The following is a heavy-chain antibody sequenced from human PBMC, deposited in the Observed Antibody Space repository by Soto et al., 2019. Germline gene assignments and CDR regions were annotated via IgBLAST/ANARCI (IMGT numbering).Heavy chain of an antibody. V-gene: IGHV4-4*02. CDR1: GGSISSSNW. Sequence: QVQLQESGPGLVKPSGTLSLTCAVSGGSISSSNWWSWVRQPPGKGLEWIGEIYHSGSTNYNPSLKSRVTISVDKSKNQFSLKLSSVTAADTAVYYCARVTYYDSSGYYYIPDYWGQGTLVTVSS. CDR3: ARVTYYDSSGYYYIPDY. CDR2: IYHSGST. D-gene: IGHD3-22*01. J-gene: IGHJ4*02.